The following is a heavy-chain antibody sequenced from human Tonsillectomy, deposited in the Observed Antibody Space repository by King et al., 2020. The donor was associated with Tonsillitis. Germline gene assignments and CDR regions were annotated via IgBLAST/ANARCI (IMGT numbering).Heavy chain of an antibody. Sequence: QLQESGPGLVKPSEALSLTCTVSGGSISSSSYYWGWIRQPPGKGLEWIGNIYYSGSTYYNPSLKTRVTMSVDTSKNQFSLKLSSVTAADTAVYHCATPYSYYYGMDVWGQGTTVTVSS. CDR1: GGSISSSSYY. CDR3: ATPYSYYYGMDV. CDR2: IYYSGST. V-gene: IGHV4-39*01. J-gene: IGHJ6*02.